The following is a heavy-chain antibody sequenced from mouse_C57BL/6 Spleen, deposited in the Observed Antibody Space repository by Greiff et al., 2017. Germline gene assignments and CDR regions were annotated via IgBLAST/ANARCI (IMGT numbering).Heavy chain of an antibody. CDR2: IAPNSGGI. V-gene: IGHV1-72*01. CDR1: GYTFTSYW. D-gene: IGHD2-4*01. J-gene: IGHJ4*01. CDR3: ARSYDYGGNYAMDY. Sequence: QVQLQQPGAELVKPGASVKLSCKASGYTFTSYWMHWVKQRPGRGLEWIGRIAPNSGGIKYNEKFKSKATLTVDKPSSTAYMQLSSLTSEDSSVYYCARSYDYGGNYAMDYWGQGTSVTVSS.